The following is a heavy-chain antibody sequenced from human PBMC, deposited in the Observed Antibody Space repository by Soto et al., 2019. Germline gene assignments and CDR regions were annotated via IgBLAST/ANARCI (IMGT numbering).Heavy chain of an antibody. CDR1: GGTFSSYA. Sequence: QVQLVQSGAEVKKPGSSVKVSCKASGGTFSSYAISWVRQAPGQGLEWMGGIIPLFGTANYAQKCQGRVTITADESKSTAYMELSSLRSEDTAVYYCAREENIVATTGRYFDYWGQGTLVTVSS. D-gene: IGHD5-12*01. CDR3: AREENIVATTGRYFDY. J-gene: IGHJ4*02. CDR2: IIPLFGTA. V-gene: IGHV1-69*01.